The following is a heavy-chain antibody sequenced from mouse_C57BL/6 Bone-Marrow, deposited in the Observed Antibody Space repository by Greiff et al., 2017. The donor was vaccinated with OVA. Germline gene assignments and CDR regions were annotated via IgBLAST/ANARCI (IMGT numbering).Heavy chain of an antibody. Sequence: VQLQQSGPVLVKPGASVKMSCKASGYTFTDYYMNWVKQSHGKSLEWIGVINPYNGGTSYNQKFKGKATLTVDKSSSTAYMELNSLTSEDSAVYYYARSDPSYAMDYWGQGTSVTVSS. CDR3: ARSDPSYAMDY. V-gene: IGHV1-19*01. CDR1: GYTFTDYY. CDR2: INPYNGGT. J-gene: IGHJ4*01.